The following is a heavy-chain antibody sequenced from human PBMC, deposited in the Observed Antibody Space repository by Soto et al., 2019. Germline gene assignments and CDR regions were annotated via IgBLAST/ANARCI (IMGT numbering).Heavy chain of an antibody. CDR1: GFTFTSSA. J-gene: IGHJ6*02. CDR2: IVVGSGNT. CDR3: AADWGPIAAAFSMDV. Sequence: SVKVSCKASGFTFTSSAVQWVRQARGQRLEWIGWIVVGSGNTNYAQKFQERVTITRDMSTSTAYMELSSLRSEDTAVYYCAADWGPIAAAFSMDVWGQGTTVTVSS. V-gene: IGHV1-58*01. D-gene: IGHD6-13*01.